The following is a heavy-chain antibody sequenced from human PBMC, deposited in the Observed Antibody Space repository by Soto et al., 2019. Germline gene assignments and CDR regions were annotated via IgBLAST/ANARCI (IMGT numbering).Heavy chain of an antibody. D-gene: IGHD4-4*01. J-gene: IGHJ6*02. CDR1: GGFISSSNW. V-gene: IGHV4-4*02. CDR2: IYHGGST. Sequence: SSETLSLTCAVSGGFISSSNWWSWVRQPPGXGLEWSGAIYHGGSTNYTPSVRRRVTISVEKSKHRFFLKLSSVTAAETVDYYCARDPITSTVTDYYCHMDVWGQGTTVTVSS. CDR3: ARDPITSTVTDYYCHMDV.